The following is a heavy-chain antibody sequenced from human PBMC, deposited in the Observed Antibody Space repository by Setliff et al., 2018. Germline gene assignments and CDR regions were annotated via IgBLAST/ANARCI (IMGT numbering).Heavy chain of an antibody. CDR3: AREAGYYDSSGPVGVPYYYYMDV. J-gene: IGHJ6*03. Sequence: SETLSLTCTVSGGSISSGSYYWSWIRQPAGKGLEWIGHIYTSGSTNYNPSLKSRVTISVDTSKNQFSLKLSSVTAADTAVYYCAREAGYYDSSGPVGVPYYYYMDVWGKGTTVTVSS. CDR2: IYTSGST. CDR1: GGSISSGSYY. V-gene: IGHV4-61*09. D-gene: IGHD3-22*01.